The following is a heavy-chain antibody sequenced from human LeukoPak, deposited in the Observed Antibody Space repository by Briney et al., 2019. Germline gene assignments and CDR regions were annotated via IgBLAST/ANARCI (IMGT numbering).Heavy chain of an antibody. CDR3: AKVPYSSSWHY. CDR2: ISGSGGST. D-gene: IGHD6-13*01. CDR1: GFTFSSYA. V-gene: IGHV3-23*01. Sequence: GGSLRLSCAASGFTFSSYAMSWVRQAPGKGLEWVSAISGSGGSTYYADSVKGRFTIPRDNSKNTLYLQMNSLRAEDTAVYYYAKVPYSSSWHYWGQGTLVTVSS. J-gene: IGHJ4*02.